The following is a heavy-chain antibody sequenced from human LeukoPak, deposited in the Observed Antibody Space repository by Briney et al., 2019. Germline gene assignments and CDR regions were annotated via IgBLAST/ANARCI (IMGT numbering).Heavy chain of an antibody. CDR2: ISYDGSNK. CDR1: GFTFSSYG. Sequence: PGGSLRLSGAASGFTFSSYGMHWVRQAPGKGLEWVAVISYDGSNKYYADSVKGRFTISRDNSKNTLYLQMNSLRAEDTAVYYCAKDRTGSQRRGYFDYWGQGTLVTVSS. V-gene: IGHV3-30*18. J-gene: IGHJ4*02. D-gene: IGHD3/OR15-3a*01. CDR3: AKDRTGSQRRGYFDY.